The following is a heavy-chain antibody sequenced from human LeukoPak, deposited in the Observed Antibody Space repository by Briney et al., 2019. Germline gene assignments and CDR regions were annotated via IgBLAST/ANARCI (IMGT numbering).Heavy chain of an antibody. CDR1: GYTFTDYY. V-gene: IGHV1-2*02. CDR2: INPNSGDT. J-gene: IGHJ4*02. Sequence: ASVKVSCKASGYTFTDYYLHWVRQAPGQGFEWMGWINPNSGDTNYAQKFQGRVTMTRDTSISTAHMEMSRLRSDDTAVYYCARANFLYCSSATCLFDYWGQGTLVTVSS. CDR3: ARANFLYCSSATCLFDY. D-gene: IGHD2-2*01.